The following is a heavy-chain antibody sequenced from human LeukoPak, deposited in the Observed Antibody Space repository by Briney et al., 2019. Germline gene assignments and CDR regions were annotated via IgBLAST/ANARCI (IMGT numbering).Heavy chain of an antibody. J-gene: IGHJ5*02. CDR1: GFTVSSNY. CDR2: IFSNDNT. V-gene: IGHV3-66*01. D-gene: IGHD2-15*01. Sequence: GGSLRLSCAASGFTVSSNYMSWVRQAPGKGLEWVSVIFSNDNTFYADSVKGRFTISRDTSKNTLNLQMNSLRAEDTAVYYCARDLSGQNWFDPWGQGTLVTVSS. CDR3: ARDLSGQNWFDP.